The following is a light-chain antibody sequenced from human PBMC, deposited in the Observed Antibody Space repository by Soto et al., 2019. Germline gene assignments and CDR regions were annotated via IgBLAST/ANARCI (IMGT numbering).Light chain of an antibody. Sequence: VLTQTPLSSPVTLGQPASISCRSSQSLVYSDGNTYLSWLQQRPGQPPRLLIYQVSNRFSRVPDRFSGSGAGTDFTLNISRVEAEDVGVYPCIHCCHLPRTFGQGTKVEIK. J-gene: IGKJ1*01. CDR1: QSLVYSDGNTY. CDR2: QVS. CDR3: IHCCHLPRT. V-gene: IGKV2-24*01.